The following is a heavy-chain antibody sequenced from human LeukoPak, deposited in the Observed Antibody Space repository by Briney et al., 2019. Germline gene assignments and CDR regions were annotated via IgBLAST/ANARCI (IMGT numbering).Heavy chain of an antibody. Sequence: SVKVSCKASGGTFISYAISWVRQAPGQGLEWMGGIIPIFGTANYAQKFQGRVTITADESTSTAYMELSSLRSEDTAVYYCAREARYYDILTGYYLFYFDYWGQGTLVTVSS. J-gene: IGHJ4*02. CDR3: AREARYYDILTGYYLFYFDY. CDR2: IIPIFGTA. CDR1: GGTFISYA. D-gene: IGHD3-9*01. V-gene: IGHV1-69*13.